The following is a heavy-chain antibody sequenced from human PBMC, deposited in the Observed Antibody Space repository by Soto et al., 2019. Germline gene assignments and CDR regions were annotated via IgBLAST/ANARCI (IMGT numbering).Heavy chain of an antibody. J-gene: IGHJ3*02. Sequence: GSVKVSFKASGYPFTSYAMHWVRQAPGKGLEWLAVISYDGSNKYYADSVKGRFTISRDNSKNTLYLQMNSLRAEDTAVYYCARGSPSGSYFDAFDIWGQGTMVTVSS. V-gene: IGHV3-30-3*01. D-gene: IGHD1-26*01. CDR3: ARGSPSGSYFDAFDI. CDR2: ISYDGSNK. CDR1: GYPFTSYA.